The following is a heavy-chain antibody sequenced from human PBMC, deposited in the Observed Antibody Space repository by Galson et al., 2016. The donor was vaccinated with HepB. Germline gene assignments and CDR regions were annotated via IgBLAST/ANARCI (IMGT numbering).Heavy chain of an antibody. Sequence: QSGAAVKKPGDSLRISCKTSGYTFAIHWIGWVRQMPGKGLEWMAIIYPDDLDTRYGPSFQGQVTISADKSMTTAYRHWKSLRASDTAMYYCAREVGVGNCGAFDIWGQGTMVTVSS. CDR3: AREVGVGNCGAFDI. D-gene: IGHD2-21*01. CDR2: IYPDDLDT. V-gene: IGHV5-51*01. J-gene: IGHJ3*02. CDR1: GYTFAIHW.